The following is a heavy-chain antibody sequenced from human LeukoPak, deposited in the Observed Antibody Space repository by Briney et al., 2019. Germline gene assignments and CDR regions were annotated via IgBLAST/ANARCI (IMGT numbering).Heavy chain of an antibody. Sequence: GGSLRLSCAASGFTFSIYWMIWVRQAPGKGLEGVANIKQDGSEKYYVDSVKGRFTISRDNANNSLYLQMNSLRAEDAAVYYCARQDGYSSGWYQYNWFDPWGQGTLVTVSS. CDR1: GFTFSIYW. CDR2: IKQDGSEK. J-gene: IGHJ5*02. CDR3: ARQDGYSSGWYQYNWFDP. D-gene: IGHD6-19*01. V-gene: IGHV3-7*01.